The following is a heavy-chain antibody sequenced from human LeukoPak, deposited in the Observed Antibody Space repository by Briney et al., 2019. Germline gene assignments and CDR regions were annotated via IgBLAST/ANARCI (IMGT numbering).Heavy chain of an antibody. CDR3: ATDLHRVVGRPGYSEL. Sequence: GGSLRLSRAASGFTFSTYAMGWVRQAPGKGLEWVSSIFTNGNSFYEDSVKGRFTISRDNSKNTLYLQMNSLRAGDTALYYCATDLHRVVGRPGYSELWGRGTLVTVSS. D-gene: IGHD2-15*01. V-gene: IGHV3-23*01. J-gene: IGHJ2*01. CDR2: IFTNGNS. CDR1: GFTFSTYA.